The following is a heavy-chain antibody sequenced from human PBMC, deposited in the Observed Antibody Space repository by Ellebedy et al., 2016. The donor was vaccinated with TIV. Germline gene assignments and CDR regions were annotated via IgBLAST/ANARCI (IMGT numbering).Heavy chain of an antibody. CDR2: IWYDGTDE. CDR3: ARDSRGRWTPFDH. Sequence: PGGSLRLSCAASGFSFSSYGMHWVRQSPGKGLEWMAFIWYDGTDEAYAESVEGRFSISRDNSKNTRYLHMKSLRAEDTAIYYCARDSRGRWTPFDHWGQGTVVAVSS. V-gene: IGHV3-33*01. D-gene: IGHD4-23*01. J-gene: IGHJ4*02. CDR1: GFSFSSYG.